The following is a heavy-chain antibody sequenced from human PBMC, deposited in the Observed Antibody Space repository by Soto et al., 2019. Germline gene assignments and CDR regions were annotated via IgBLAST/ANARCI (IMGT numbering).Heavy chain of an antibody. D-gene: IGHD6-13*01. CDR1: GFTFRSYA. CDR3: AKLGWRGEPQVVGLPRTDY. Sequence: EVQLLESGGGLVQPGGSLRLSCAASGFTFRSYAMNWVRQAPGKGLEWVSAISRGGDDIYYADFVRGRFTVSIDNSKNTLYLQMNSLRADDTAVYYCAKLGWRGEPQVVGLPRTDYWGQGTLVTVSS. V-gene: IGHV3-23*01. CDR2: ISRGGDDI. J-gene: IGHJ4*02.